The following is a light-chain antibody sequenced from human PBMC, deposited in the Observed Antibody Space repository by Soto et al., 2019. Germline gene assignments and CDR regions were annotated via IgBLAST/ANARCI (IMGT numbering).Light chain of an antibody. CDR2: GAS. CDR1: QSVRSTY. V-gene: IGKV3-20*01. J-gene: IGKJ1*01. CDR3: QHYGSSWT. Sequence: EIVLSRSPGTLSLSPGERATLSCRASQSVRSTYLAWYQQKPGQAPRLLIYGASSRATGIPDRFSGSGSGTDFTLTISRLEPEDFAVYYCQHYGSSWTFGQGTKVDIK.